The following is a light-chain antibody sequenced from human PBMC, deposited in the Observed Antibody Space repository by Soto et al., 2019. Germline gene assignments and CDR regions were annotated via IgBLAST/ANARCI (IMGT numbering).Light chain of an antibody. CDR2: GAS. CDR1: QSVSNN. CDR3: QQYDYWLSLT. V-gene: IGKV3-15*01. J-gene: IGKJ4*01. Sequence: EIVLTQSPGTLSLSPGERATLSCRASQSVSNNLAWYHQKPGQAPRLLIYGASTRATGTPARFSGSGSGTEFTLTISSLQSEDFGVYYCQQYDYWLSLTFGGGTKVEI.